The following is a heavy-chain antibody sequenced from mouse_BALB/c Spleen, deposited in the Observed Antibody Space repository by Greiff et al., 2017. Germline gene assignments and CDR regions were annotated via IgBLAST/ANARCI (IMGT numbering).Heavy chain of an antibody. J-gene: IGHJ1*01. V-gene: IGHV1S81*02. CDR2: INPSNGGT. CDR1: GYTFTSYY. CDR3: TRSNYWYFDV. Sequence: QVQLQQSGAELVKPGASVKLSCKASGYTFTSYYMYWVKQRPGQGLEWIGEINPSNGGTNFNEKFKSKATLTVDKSSSTAYMQLSSLTSEDSAVYYCTRSNYWYFDVWGAGTTVTVSS. D-gene: IGHD2-5*01.